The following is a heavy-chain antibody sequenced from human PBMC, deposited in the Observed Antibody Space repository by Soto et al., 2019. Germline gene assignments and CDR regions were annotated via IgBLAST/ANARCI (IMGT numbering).Heavy chain of an antibody. CDR1: GFTFSDYY. V-gene: IGHV3-72*01. Sequence: GGSLRLSCAASGFTFSDYYMDWVRQAPGKGLEWVGRTRNKANTYTTEYAASVKGRFTISRDDSKNSLYLQMNSLKTEDTAVYYCARGGYCGSASCHSDYYGMGVWGQGTTVTVSS. CDR2: TRNKANTYTT. CDR3: ARGGYCGSASCHSDYYGMGV. J-gene: IGHJ6*02. D-gene: IGHD2-15*01.